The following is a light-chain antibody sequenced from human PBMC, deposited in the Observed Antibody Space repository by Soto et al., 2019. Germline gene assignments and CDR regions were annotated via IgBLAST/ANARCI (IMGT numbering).Light chain of an antibody. J-gene: IGLJ2*01. V-gene: IGLV1-51*01. CDR2: DND. CDR3: GAWDSSLSVVL. Sequence: QSVLTQPPSMSAAPGQKVTISCSGSTSNIENNYVSWYQHLPGTAPKLLIYDNDERPSGIPDRFSASKSGTSATLGITGLQIGDEPYYYCGAWDSSLSVVLFGGGTKLTVL. CDR1: TSNIENNY.